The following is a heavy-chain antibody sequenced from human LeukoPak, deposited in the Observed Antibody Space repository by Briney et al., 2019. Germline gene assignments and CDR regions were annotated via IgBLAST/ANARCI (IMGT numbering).Heavy chain of an antibody. CDR3: ARVAPSQWLLLPNYFDY. CDR2: IYYTGST. D-gene: IGHD3-22*01. CDR1: GGSIRSYY. Sequence: SETLSLTCTVSGGSIRSYYWSWIRQPPGKGLEWIGYIYYTGSTKYNSSLKSRATISVDTSKNQFSLKLSSVTAADTAVYYCARVAPSQWLLLPNYFDYWGQETLVTVSS. J-gene: IGHJ4*02. V-gene: IGHV4-59*01.